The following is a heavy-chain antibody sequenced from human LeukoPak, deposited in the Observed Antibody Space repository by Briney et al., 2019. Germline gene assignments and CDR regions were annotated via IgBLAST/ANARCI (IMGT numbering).Heavy chain of an antibody. D-gene: IGHD3-3*01. CDR1: GFTFGSYG. J-gene: IGHJ4*02. CDR2: IWYHGNDV. Sequence: PGMSLRLSCSASGFTFGSYGMHWVRQAPGKGLEWVALIWYHGNDVDYAASEKGRFTISRDNSKNTLYLQMNSVRAEDTAVYFCARDFWNEPSKYFDYWGQGTLVTVSS. CDR3: ARDFWNEPSKYFDY. V-gene: IGHV3-33*01.